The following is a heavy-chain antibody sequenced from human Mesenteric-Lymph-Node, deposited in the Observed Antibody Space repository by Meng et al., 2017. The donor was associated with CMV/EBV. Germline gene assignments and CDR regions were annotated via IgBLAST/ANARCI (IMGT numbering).Heavy chain of an antibody. CDR3: ARDRVYCSSTSCYTEASDY. Sequence: GESLKISCTASGFTFSSHGMHWVRQAPGKGLEWVSYISSSSSTIYYADSVKGRFTISRDNAKNSLYLQMNSLRAEDTAVYYCARDRVYCSSTSCYTEASDYWGQGTLVTVSS. CDR2: ISSSSSTI. D-gene: IGHD2-2*02. CDR1: GFTFSSHG. J-gene: IGHJ4*02. V-gene: IGHV3-48*04.